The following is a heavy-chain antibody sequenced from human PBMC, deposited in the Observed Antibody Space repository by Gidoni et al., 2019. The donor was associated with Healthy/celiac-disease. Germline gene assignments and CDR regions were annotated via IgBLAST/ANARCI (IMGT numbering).Heavy chain of an antibody. CDR3: AKDPQLGNFDY. Sequence: EVQLLESGGGLVQSVGSLRLSCTASGFTFSRYAMSWVRQAPGKGLEWVSAISGSGGSTYYADSVKGRFTISRDNSKNTLYLQMNSLRAEDTAVYYCAKDPQLGNFDYWGQGTLVTVSS. CDR1: GFTFSRYA. D-gene: IGHD7-27*01. J-gene: IGHJ4*02. V-gene: IGHV3-23*01. CDR2: ISGSGGST.